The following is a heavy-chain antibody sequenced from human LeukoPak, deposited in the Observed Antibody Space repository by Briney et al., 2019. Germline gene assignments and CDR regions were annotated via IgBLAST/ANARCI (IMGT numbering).Heavy chain of an antibody. Sequence: PGGSLRLSCAASGFTFSSYALSWVRQAPGKGLKWVSAISGGGGSTYYADSVKGRFTISRDNSKNTLYLQMNSLGAEDTAVYYCAKDLYYYGSGSYYGWFDPWGQGTLVTVSS. J-gene: IGHJ5*02. CDR3: AKDLYYYGSGSYYGWFDP. V-gene: IGHV3-23*01. D-gene: IGHD3-10*01. CDR1: GFTFSSYA. CDR2: ISGGGGST.